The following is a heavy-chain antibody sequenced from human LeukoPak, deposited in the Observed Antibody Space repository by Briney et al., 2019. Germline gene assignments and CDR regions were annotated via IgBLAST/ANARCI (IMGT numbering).Heavy chain of an antibody. CDR3: ARDIIVQGTSWNAFDI. V-gene: IGHV3-48*04. J-gene: IGHJ3*02. Sequence: GGSLRLSCAASGFTFSSYSMIWVRQAPGKGLEWVSYISSSSSTTYYADSVKGRFTISRDNAKNSLYLQMNSLRAEDTAVYYCARDIIVQGTSWNAFDIWGQGTMVTVSS. D-gene: IGHD2-2*01. CDR1: GFTFSSYS. CDR2: ISSSSSTT.